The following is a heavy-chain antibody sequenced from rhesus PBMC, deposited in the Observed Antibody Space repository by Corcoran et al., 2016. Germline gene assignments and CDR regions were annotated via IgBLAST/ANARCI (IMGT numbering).Heavy chain of an antibody. CDR3: ARDPKAMTLDY. D-gene: IGHD1-32*01. CDR2: IYGSGGST. J-gene: IGHJ4*01. Sequence: QVQLQESGPAVVKPSETLSLTCAVSGGSISSSNWWSWIRQSPGKGLEWIGGIYGSGGSTEYNPSLTSRVTISKDTSQNQFSLKLSSVTAADTAVYYCARDPKAMTLDYWGQGVLVTVSS. CDR1: GGSISSSNW. V-gene: IGHV4-93*01.